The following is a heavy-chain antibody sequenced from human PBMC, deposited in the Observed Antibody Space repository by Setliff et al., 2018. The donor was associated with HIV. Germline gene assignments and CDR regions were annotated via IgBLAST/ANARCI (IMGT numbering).Heavy chain of an antibody. Sequence: KSSETLSLTCSVSGGSVDSGSYYWSWIRQSPGKGLEWLGYIYYSGSTTYNPSLRSRVTISIDTSKNQFSLNLRSVTAADTAVYYCARDPPGYGDSKDYWGQGKLVTVSS. V-gene: IGHV4-61*01. D-gene: IGHD4-17*01. J-gene: IGHJ4*02. CDR1: GGSVDSGSYY. CDR2: IYYSGST. CDR3: ARDPPGYGDSKDY.